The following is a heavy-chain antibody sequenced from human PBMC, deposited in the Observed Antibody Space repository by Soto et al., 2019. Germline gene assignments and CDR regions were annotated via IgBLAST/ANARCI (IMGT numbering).Heavy chain of an antibody. V-gene: IGHV1-2*04. J-gene: IGHJ4*02. CDR3: ARAASETYDKYHYDF. Sequence: ASVKVSCKTSGFSFTGYYIYWVRQAPGQGLEWMGSINPSSGGAKYAQKFQGWVTMTRDTSIKTAYMELSRLKSDDTAVYYCARAASETYDKYHYDFWGQGILVTVSS. CDR2: INPSSGGA. CDR1: GFSFTGYY. D-gene: IGHD3-10*01.